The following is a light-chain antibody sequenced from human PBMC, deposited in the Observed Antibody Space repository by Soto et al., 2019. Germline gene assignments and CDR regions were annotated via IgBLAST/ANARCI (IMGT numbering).Light chain of an antibody. CDR3: EDYSSSSGLT. CDR1: QSISSG. V-gene: IGKV1-5*03. CDR2: EAA. J-gene: IGKJ4*01. Sequence: DIQMTQSPSTLSASVGDRFTITCRARQSISSGLACYQQKPGKAPKLLIYEAASLKSGVPSRFSCSGSATEFTLTISSLQPDDFATSDCEDYSSSSGLTFGGGTKVDIK.